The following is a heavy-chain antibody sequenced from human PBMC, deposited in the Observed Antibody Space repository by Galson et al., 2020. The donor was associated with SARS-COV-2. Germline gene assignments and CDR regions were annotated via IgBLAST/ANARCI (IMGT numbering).Heavy chain of an antibody. V-gene: IGHV3-48*03. J-gene: IGHJ4*02. D-gene: IGHD2-2*02. CDR1: GFTFSSYE. Sequence: GGSLRLSCAASGFTFSSYEMNWVRQAPGKGLEWVSYISSSGSTIYYADSVKGRFTISRDNAKNSLYLQMNSLRAEDTAVYYCARWVTAAIREPEDDYGGQGTRVTVSS. CDR2: ISSSGSTI. CDR3: ARWVTAAIREPEDDY.